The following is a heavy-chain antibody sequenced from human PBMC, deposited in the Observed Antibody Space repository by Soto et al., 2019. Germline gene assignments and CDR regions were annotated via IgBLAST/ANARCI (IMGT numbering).Heavy chain of an antibody. D-gene: IGHD1-7*01. CDR2: INPSGGST. CDR1: GYTFTSYY. J-gene: IGHJ4*02. V-gene: IGHV1-46*01. Sequence: QVQLVQSGAEVKKPGASVKVSCKASGYTFTSYYMHWVRQAPGQGLEWMGIINPSGGSTSYAQKFPGRVTMTRDTSTSTVYMELSSLRSEDTAVYYCAREWRYGTGTKYYFDYWGQGTLVTVSS. CDR3: AREWRYGTGTKYYFDY.